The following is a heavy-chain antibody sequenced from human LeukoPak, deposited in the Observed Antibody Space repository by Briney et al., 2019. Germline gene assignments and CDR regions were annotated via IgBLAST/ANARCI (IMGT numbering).Heavy chain of an antibody. CDR1: GYTFTSYD. J-gene: IGHJ4*02. D-gene: IGHD5-18*01. CDR2: INPNSGGT. CDR3: ASEGSRGYSYGN. V-gene: IGHV1-2*02. Sequence: ASVKVSCKASGYTFTSYDINWVRQATGQGLEWMGWINPNSGGTNYAQKFQGRVTMTRDTSISTAYMELSRLRSDDTAVYYCASEGSRGYSYGNWGQGTLVTVSS.